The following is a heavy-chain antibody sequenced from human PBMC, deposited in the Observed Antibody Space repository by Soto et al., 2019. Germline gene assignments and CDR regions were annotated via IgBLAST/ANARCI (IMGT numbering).Heavy chain of an antibody. CDR1: GFTFSTYP. J-gene: IGHJ3*01. CDR3: ARRSSGSYYAAFDV. D-gene: IGHD1-26*01. CDR2: IHGSGETT. V-gene: IGHV3-23*01. Sequence: GGSLTLSCAASGFTFSTYPLTWVRQAPGKGLEWVSSIHGSGETTYYAESVKGRFIISRDNSKNTSYLQMDSLRVDDTAVYFCARRSSGSYYAAFDVWGQGTVVTVSS.